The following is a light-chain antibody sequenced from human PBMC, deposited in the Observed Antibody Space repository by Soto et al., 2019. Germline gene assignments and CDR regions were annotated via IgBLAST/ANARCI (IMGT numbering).Light chain of an antibody. CDR2: CIS. V-gene: IGKV3-15*01. CDR1: QSLATN. J-gene: IGKJ4*01. CDR3: QQYLDWPLT. Sequence: EIVMTQSPVTLSVSPGERVTLSCRASQSLATNLAWYQQKPCQTPRLVIYCISAKASGIPGRFSGSGFGTDFTLTISSLQPEDSAVYYCQQYLDWPLTFGGGTKVEI.